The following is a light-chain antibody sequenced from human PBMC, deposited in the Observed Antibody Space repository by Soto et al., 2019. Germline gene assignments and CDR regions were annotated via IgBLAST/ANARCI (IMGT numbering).Light chain of an antibody. J-gene: IGLJ3*02. CDR2: SNN. Sequence: QSVLTQPPSVSGAPGQRVTISCTGTSSNIGAGYNVHWYQQFPGTAPKLLIHSNNNRPSGVPDRFSGSKSDTSASLAITGLQPEDDADYYCQSFDTTLSGVLFGGGTKVTVL. V-gene: IGLV1-40*01. CDR3: QSFDTTLSGVL. CDR1: SSNIGAGYN.